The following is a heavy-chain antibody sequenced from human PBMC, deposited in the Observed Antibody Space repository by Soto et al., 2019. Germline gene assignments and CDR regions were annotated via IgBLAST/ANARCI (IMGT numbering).Heavy chain of an antibody. CDR3: ARENYFDY. Sequence: EVQLVESGGGLVQPGGSLRLSCAASGFTFRSYWMGWVRQVPGKGLEWVANIKQDGSEKNYVDSVKGRFTISRDNAKNSLYLQMNSLRGEDTAVYYCARENYFDYWGQGTLVTVPS. CDR1: GFTFRSYW. CDR2: IKQDGSEK. V-gene: IGHV3-7*04. J-gene: IGHJ4*02.